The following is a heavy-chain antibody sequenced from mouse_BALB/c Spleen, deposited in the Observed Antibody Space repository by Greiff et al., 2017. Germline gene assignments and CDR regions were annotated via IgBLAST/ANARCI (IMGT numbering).Heavy chain of an antibody. V-gene: IGHV1S137*01. CDR1: GYTFTDYA. CDR2: ISTYYGDA. J-gene: IGHJ3*01. CDR3: ARAYYYGSSYEGFAY. Sequence: VKLQQSGAELVRPGVSVKISCKGSGYTFTDYAMHWVKQSHAKSLEWIGVISTYYGDASYNQKFKGKATMTVDKSSSTAYMELARLTSEDSAIYYCARAYYYGSSYEGFAYWGQGTLVTVSA. D-gene: IGHD1-1*01.